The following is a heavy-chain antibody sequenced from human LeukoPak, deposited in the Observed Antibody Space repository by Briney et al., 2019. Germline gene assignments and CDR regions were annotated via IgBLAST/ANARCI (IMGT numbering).Heavy chain of an antibody. D-gene: IGHD3-10*01. J-gene: IGHJ4*02. CDR3: ARASYYGSGSYLFDY. CDR1: GYTFTGYY. V-gene: IGHV1-2*02. CDR2: INPNSAVT. Sequence: ASVKVSCKASGYTFTGYYMHWVRQTPGQGLEWMGWINPNSAVTNYAQKFQGRVTMTRDTSISTAYMELSRLRSDDTAVYYCARASYYGSGSYLFDYWGQGTLVTVSS.